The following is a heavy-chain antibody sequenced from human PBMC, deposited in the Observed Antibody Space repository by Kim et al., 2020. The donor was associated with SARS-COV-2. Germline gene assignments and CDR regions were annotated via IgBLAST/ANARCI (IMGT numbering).Heavy chain of an antibody. D-gene: IGHD3-16*01. CDR3: AKGLKYYYYYYGMDV. CDR1: GFTFSSYA. CDR2: ISGSGGST. V-gene: IGHV3-23*01. Sequence: GGSLRLSCAASGFTFSSYAMSWVRQAPGKGLEWVSAISGSGGSTYYADSVKGRFTISRDNSKNTLYLQMNSLRAEDTAVYYCAKGLKYYYYYYGMDVWGQGTTVTVSS. J-gene: IGHJ6*02.